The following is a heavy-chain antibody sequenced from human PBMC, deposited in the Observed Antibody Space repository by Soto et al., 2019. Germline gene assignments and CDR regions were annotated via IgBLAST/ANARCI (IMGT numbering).Heavy chain of an antibody. V-gene: IGHV3-48*03. CDR2: ISSSGSFI. CDR1: GFTFSTYE. Sequence: GGSLRLSCAASGFTFSTYEVNWVRQAPGKGLEWVSYISSSGSFIYYADSVKGRFTISRDNAKNSLYLQMNSLRAEDTAVYYCAKGGPSTWNYLGWCDPWGQGTLVTVSS. D-gene: IGHD1-7*01. CDR3: AKGGPSTWNYLGWCDP. J-gene: IGHJ5*02.